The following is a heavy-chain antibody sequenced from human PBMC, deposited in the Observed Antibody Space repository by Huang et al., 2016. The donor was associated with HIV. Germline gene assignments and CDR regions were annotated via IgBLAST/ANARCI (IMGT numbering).Heavy chain of an antibody. V-gene: IGHV1-18*04. CDR1: GYSFTKYG. CDR2: ISKYNGNT. Sequence: QVLLVQSGAEVKKPGTSVKVSCRASGYSFTKYGVSWVRQAPGQGLEWMGWISKYNGNTKYPQKFKSSVTLTTDASTSTAYMELWSLRSDDTAIYYGARDVMNNPILWDSWFDPWCQGTLVTVSS. D-gene: IGHD3-16*01. J-gene: IGHJ5*02. CDR3: ARDVMNNPILWDSWFDP.